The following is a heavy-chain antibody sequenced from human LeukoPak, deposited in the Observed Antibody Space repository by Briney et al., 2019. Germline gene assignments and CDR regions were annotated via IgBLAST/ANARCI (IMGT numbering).Heavy chain of an antibody. CDR2: IYYSGST. D-gene: IGHD1-1*01. CDR3: AREGSSLSLAPNWYYFDY. CDR1: GGSISSGDYY. V-gene: IGHV4-30-4*08. Sequence: SETLSLTCTVSGGSISSGDYYWSWIRQPPGKGLEWIGYIYYSGSTYYNPSLKSRVTISVDTSKNQFSLKLSSVTAADTAVYYCAREGSSLSLAPNWYYFDYWAQGTLVTVSS. J-gene: IGHJ4*02.